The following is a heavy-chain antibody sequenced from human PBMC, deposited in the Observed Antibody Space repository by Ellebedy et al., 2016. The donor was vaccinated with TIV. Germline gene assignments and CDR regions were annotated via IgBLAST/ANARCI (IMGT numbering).Heavy chain of an antibody. J-gene: IGHJ6*02. CDR3: ATSSSGSYYNYYYGMDV. CDR2: MNPNSGNT. Sequence: ASVKVSCXASGYTFTSYDINWVRQATGQGLEWMGWMNPNSGNTGYAQKFQGRVTMARNTSISTAYMDLSSLRSEDTAVYYCATSSSGSYYNYYYGMDVWGQGTTVTVSS. V-gene: IGHV1-8*01. CDR1: GYTFTSYD. D-gene: IGHD3-10*01.